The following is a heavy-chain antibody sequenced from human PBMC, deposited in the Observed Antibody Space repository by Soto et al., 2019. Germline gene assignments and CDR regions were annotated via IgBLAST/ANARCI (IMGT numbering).Heavy chain of an antibody. V-gene: IGHV3-30-3*01. CDR2: ISRDGTNK. D-gene: IGHD3-10*01. CDR3: VRSRSGAVADSFDY. Sequence: QVQLVASGGGVIHLGRSLTLSCAASGFTFNRHAIHWVRQAPGKGLEWVTVISRDGTNKYFADSVKGRFTISRDNAKNTVFLQMNSLRREDTAVYYCVRSRSGAVADSFDYWGQGTPVTVSS. CDR1: GFTFNRHA. J-gene: IGHJ4*02.